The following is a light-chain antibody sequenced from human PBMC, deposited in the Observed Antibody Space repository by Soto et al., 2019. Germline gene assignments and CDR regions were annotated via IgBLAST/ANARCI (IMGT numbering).Light chain of an antibody. CDR1: QSINSD. V-gene: IGKV3D-15*01. Sequence: EIVMTQSPATLSVSPGETTRLSCRASQSINSDVAWYQQKVGQTPRLLIHGASTRATGIAARFSGSGSGTEFTLTISSLEPEDFAVYYCQQRNNWPPGITFGQGTRLEIK. CDR2: GAS. J-gene: IGKJ5*01. CDR3: QQRNNWPPGIT.